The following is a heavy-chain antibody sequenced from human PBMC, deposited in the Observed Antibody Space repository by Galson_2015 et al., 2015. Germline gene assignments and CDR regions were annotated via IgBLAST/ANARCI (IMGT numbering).Heavy chain of an antibody. CDR2: MNPNSGNT. J-gene: IGHJ3*02. D-gene: IGHD4-11*01. Sequence: KVSCKASGYTFTSYDINWVRQATGQGLEWMGWMNPNSGNTGYAQKFQGRVTMTRNTSISTAYMELSSLRSEDTAVYYCARGRYSNYDDAFDIWGQGTMVTVSS. CDR3: ARGRYSNYDDAFDI. CDR1: GYTFTSYD. V-gene: IGHV1-8*01.